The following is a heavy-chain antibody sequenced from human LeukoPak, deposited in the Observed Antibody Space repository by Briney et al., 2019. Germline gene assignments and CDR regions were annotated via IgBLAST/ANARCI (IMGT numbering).Heavy chain of an antibody. J-gene: IGHJ4*02. CDR3: ARRPGYDRRLSSLDY. D-gene: IGHD5-12*01. CDR1: GYTFTSYG. V-gene: IGHV1-18*01. CDR2: ISAYNGDT. Sequence: ASVKVSCKASGYTFTSYGISWVRQAPGQGLEWMGWISAYNGDTRYAQKFQGRLTVTTDTSTTTAYMELRSLSSDDTATYYCARRPGYDRRLSSLDYWGQGTLVTVSS.